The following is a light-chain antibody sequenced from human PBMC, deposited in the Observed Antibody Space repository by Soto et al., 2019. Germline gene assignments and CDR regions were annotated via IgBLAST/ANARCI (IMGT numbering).Light chain of an antibody. J-gene: IGLJ1*01. CDR3: SSYTSSGTLYV. CDR2: DVS. CDR1: SSDVGGYNY. Sequence: QSALTQPASVSGSPGQSITISCTGTSSDVGGYNYVSWYQQHPGKAPKLMIYDVSNRPSGVSNRFSGSKSGNTASLTISGLQAEDEADYYCSSYTSSGTLYVFGTGTKLTVL. V-gene: IGLV2-14*01.